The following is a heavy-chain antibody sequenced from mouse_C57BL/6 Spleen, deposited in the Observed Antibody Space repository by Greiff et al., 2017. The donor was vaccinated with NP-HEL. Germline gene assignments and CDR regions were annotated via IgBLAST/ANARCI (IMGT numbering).Heavy chain of an antibody. Sequence: EVQLQQSGPELVKPGASVKISCKASGYTFTDYYMNWVKQSHGKSLEWIGDINPNNGGTSYNQKFKGKATLTVDKSSSTAYMELRSLTSEDSAVYYCARGATTSWGYAMDYWGQGTSVTVSS. D-gene: IGHD3-1*01. CDR2: INPNNGGT. V-gene: IGHV1-26*01. J-gene: IGHJ4*01. CDR3: ARGATTSWGYAMDY. CDR1: GYTFTDYY.